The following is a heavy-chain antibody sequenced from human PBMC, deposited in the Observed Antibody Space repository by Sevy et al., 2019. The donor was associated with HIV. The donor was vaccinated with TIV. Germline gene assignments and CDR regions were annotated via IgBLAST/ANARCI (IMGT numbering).Heavy chain of an antibody. CDR1: GFTFSSYA. CDR3: AKGIYYGSGSRWYYFDY. J-gene: IGHJ4*02. CDR2: ISGSGGST. V-gene: IGHV3-23*01. Sequence: GGSLRLSCAASGFTFSSYAMGWVRQAPGKGLEWVSAISGSGGSTYYADSVKGRFTISRDNSKNTLYLQMNSLRAEDTAVYYCAKGIYYGSGSRWYYFDYWGQGTLVTVSS. D-gene: IGHD3-10*01.